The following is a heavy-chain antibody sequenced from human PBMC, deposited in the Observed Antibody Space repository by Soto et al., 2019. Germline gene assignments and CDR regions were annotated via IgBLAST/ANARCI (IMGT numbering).Heavy chain of an antibody. J-gene: IGHJ6*02. CDR1: GGILRRDDYY. Sequence: KLPHTNTVSGGILRRDDYYWIWIRQPKEKGLEWIGYIYYSGSTYYNPSLKSRGTISVDPSKNQFSLKLSSVTAADTAVSYCARSVSTSLPYYYYYAIDVWGQVTTATVS. CDR2: IYYSGST. D-gene: IGHD2-2*01. CDR3: ARSVSTSLPYYYYYAIDV. V-gene: IGHV4-30-4*01.